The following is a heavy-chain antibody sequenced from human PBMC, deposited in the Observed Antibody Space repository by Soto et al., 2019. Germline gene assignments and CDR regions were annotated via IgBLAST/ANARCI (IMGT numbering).Heavy chain of an antibody. Sequence: QVQLQESGPGLVKPSQTLSLTCTVSGGSISSGDYYWSWIRQPPGKGLEWIGYIYYSGSTYYNPSLKSRVTVSVDTSKNQSSLKRSSGTAADTAVYYCARDWVVAATHYYGMDVWGQGTTVTVSS. CDR2: IYYSGST. CDR3: ARDWVVAATHYYGMDV. J-gene: IGHJ6*02. CDR1: GGSISSGDYY. V-gene: IGHV4-30-4*01. D-gene: IGHD2-15*01.